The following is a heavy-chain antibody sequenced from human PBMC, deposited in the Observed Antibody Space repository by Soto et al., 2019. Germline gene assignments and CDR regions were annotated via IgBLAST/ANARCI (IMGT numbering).Heavy chain of an antibody. CDR1: GGSISSGGYS. J-gene: IGHJ5*02. Sequence: SETLSLTCAVSGGSISSGGYSWSWIRQPPGKGLEWIGYIYHSGSTYYNPSLKSRVTISVDRSRTQFSLKMSSVTAADTAVYYCARGRVVVPAAVMFNCLDPWGQGALVTVSS. D-gene: IGHD2-2*01. CDR2: IYHSGST. V-gene: IGHV4-30-2*01. CDR3: ARGRVVVPAAVMFNCLDP.